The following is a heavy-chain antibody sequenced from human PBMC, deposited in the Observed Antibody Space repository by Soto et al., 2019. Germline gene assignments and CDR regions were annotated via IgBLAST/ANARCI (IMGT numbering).Heavy chain of an antibody. D-gene: IGHD6-25*01. Sequence: QVQLVQSGAEVKKPGSSVKVSCKSSGGGFNSYSISWVRQAPGQGLEWMGVIIPTFVTPTYAQKFQGRVTITADKSTSTAYMEVRRLTSEDTAVYYCARGGPVIIPAATNWFDPWGQGTLVTVSS. CDR1: GGGFNSYS. CDR2: IIPTFVTP. CDR3: ARGGPVIIPAATNWFDP. V-gene: IGHV1-69*06. J-gene: IGHJ5*02.